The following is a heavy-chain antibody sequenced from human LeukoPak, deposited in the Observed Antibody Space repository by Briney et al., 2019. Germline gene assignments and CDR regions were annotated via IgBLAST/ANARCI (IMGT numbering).Heavy chain of an antibody. CDR1: GGSISNIGYY. CDR3: ARNGWDTAMVTALFDY. Sequence: PSETLSLTCTVSGGSISNIGYYWGWIRQPPGKGLEWIGSIYYSGSTYYNPSLKSRVTISVDTSKNQFSLKLSSVTAADTAVYYCARNGWDTAMVTALFDYWGQGTLVTVSS. J-gene: IGHJ4*02. V-gene: IGHV4-39*07. D-gene: IGHD5-18*01. CDR2: IYYSGST.